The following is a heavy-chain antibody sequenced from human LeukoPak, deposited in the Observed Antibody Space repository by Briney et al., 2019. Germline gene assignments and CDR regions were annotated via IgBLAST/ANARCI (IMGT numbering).Heavy chain of an antibody. CDR1: GASISTYY. V-gene: IGHV4-59*01. CDR3: ARGTTSAAAVPDY. D-gene: IGHD6-13*01. Sequence: SETLSLTCTVSGASISTYYWSWIRKPPGKGLEWIGFISHRGNTNYNPCLKSRITISADTSKNQLSLKLSSVTAADTAIYYCARGTTSAAAVPDYWGQGTLVTVSS. CDR2: ISHRGNT. J-gene: IGHJ4*02.